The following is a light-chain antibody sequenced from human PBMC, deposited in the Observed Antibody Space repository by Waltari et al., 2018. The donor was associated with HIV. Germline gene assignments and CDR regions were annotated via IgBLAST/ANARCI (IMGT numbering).Light chain of an antibody. CDR3: QARHSWPPLFT. V-gene: IGKV3-11*01. J-gene: IGKJ3*01. CDR2: DAS. CDR1: QSVTTY. Sequence: EIVLTQSPATLSLSPGEGATLSCRASQSVTTYLAWFQQKPAQPPRLLIFDASSRATGVPARFSGSGSGTDFSLTISSLEPEDFAIYYCQARHSWPPLFTFGPGTKVEMK.